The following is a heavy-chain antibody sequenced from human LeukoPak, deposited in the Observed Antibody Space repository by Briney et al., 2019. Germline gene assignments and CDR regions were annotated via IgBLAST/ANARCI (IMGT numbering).Heavy chain of an antibody. CDR1: GGSISSYY. J-gene: IGHJ5*02. D-gene: IGHD3-10*01. Sequence: SETLSLTCTVSGGSISSYYWSWIRQPPGKGLEWIGYIYYSGSTNYNPSLKSRFTISVDTSKNQFSLKLGSVTAAAPAVFYCRGGGLTMVRGGNWFDPWGQGTLVTVSS. CDR2: IYYSGST. V-gene: IGHV4-59*01. CDR3: RGGGLTMVRGGNWFDP.